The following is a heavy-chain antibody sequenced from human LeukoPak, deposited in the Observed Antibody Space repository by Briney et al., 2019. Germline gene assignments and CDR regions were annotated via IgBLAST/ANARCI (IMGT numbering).Heavy chain of an antibody. Sequence: PSQTLSLTCTVSGGSISSGSYYWSWIRQPAGKGLEWIGRIYTSGSTNYSPSLKSRVTISVDTSKNQFSPKLSSVTAADTAVYYCARDPGYSGYDWYFDYWGQGTLVTVSS. D-gene: IGHD5-12*01. CDR2: IYTSGST. V-gene: IGHV4-61*02. CDR1: GGSISSGSYY. J-gene: IGHJ4*02. CDR3: ARDPGYSGYDWYFDY.